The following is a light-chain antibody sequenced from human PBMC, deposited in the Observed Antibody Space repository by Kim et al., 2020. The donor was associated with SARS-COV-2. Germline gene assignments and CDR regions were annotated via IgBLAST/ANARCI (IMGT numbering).Light chain of an antibody. CDR1: QRVCRSY. J-gene: IGKJ3*01. Sequence: TGERATPPCRASQRVCRSYLAWYQQKPGQAPRLLIYGASRATGIPDRFSGSGSGTDFTLTISRLEPEDFAVYYCQQYGSSPFTFGPGTKVDIK. CDR2: GAS. V-gene: IGKV3-20*01. CDR3: QQYGSSPFT.